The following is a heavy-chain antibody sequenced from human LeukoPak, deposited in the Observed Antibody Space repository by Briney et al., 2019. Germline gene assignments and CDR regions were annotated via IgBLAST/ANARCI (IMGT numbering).Heavy chain of an antibody. CDR1: VYTFTSYG. CDR2: ISVYNGNT. V-gene: IGHV1-18*01. CDR3: SRGVKRSRARWENLGFDL. J-gene: IGHJ5*02. Sequence: ASMKVSCKASVYTFTSYGITWVRQAPRQGLEWMGWISVYNGNTHYAHNLQGTVTMTTDTSKSPAHMELKSLRSDDTAVSYGSRGVKRSRARWENLGFDLWGQGTLVSVSS. D-gene: IGHD1-26*01.